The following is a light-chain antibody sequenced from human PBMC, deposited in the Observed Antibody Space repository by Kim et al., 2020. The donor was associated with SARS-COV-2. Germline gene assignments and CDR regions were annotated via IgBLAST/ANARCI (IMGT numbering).Light chain of an antibody. Sequence: SYELTQPPSVSVSPGQTASITCSGDKLGDKYACWYQQKPGQSPVLVIYQDSKRPSVIPERFSGSNSGNTATLTISGTQAMDEADYYCQAWDSSTASFVVFGGGTQLTVL. CDR2: QDS. CDR1: KLGDKY. V-gene: IGLV3-1*01. J-gene: IGLJ2*01. CDR3: QAWDSSTASFVV.